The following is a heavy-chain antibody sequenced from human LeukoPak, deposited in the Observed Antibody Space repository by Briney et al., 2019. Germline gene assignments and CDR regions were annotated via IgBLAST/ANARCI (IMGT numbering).Heavy chain of an antibody. CDR2: IFYSGTT. J-gene: IGHJ6*03. V-gene: IGHV4-39*01. CDR1: GGSISYY. D-gene: IGHD1-26*01. CDR3: ARHLVGYYYMDV. Sequence: SETLSLTCTVSGGSISYYWGWLRQPPGKGLEWIGSIFYSGTTYYNPSLKSRVTISVDTSKNQFSLKLSSVTAADTAVYHCARHLVGYYYMDVWGKGTTVTVSS.